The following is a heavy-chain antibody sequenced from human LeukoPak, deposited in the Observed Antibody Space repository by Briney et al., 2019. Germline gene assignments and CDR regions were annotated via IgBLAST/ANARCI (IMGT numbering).Heavy chain of an antibody. J-gene: IGHJ5*02. Sequence: PGGSLRLSCAASGFTFSDYYMSWVRQAPGKGVEWVSYISSSGSNIYYADSVKGRFTISRDNAKNSLYLQMNSRRAQDTAVYYCARYLEVWNNWFDPWGQGTLVTVSS. CDR1: GFTFSDYY. CDR2: ISSSGSNI. V-gene: IGHV3-11*01. D-gene: IGHD2-21*01. CDR3: ARYLEVWNNWFDP.